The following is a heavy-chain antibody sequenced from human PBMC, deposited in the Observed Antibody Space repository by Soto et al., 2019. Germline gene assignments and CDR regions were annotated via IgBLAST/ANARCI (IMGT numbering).Heavy chain of an antibody. V-gene: IGHV3-30*18. J-gene: IGHJ4*02. D-gene: IGHD6-19*01. CDR3: AKVPPHSSGNY. Sequence: QVQLVESGGGVVQPGRSLRLSCAASGFTFSSYGMHWVRQAPGKGLEWVAVISYDGSNKYYADSVKGRFTISRNNSKNTLYLQMNSLRAEDAAVYYCAKVPPHSSGNYWGKGSLVTVSS. CDR2: ISYDGSNK. CDR1: GFTFSSYG.